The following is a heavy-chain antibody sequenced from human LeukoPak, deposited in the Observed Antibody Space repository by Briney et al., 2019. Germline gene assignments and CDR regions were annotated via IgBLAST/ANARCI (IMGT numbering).Heavy chain of an antibody. V-gene: IGHV4-59*01. CDR2: IYYSGST. CDR1: GGSINSYY. Sequence: PSETLSLTCTVSGGSINSYYWSWIRQPPGKGLEWIGNIYYSGSTNYNPSLKSRVTISADTSKNQFSLKLSSVTAADTAVYYCTRGSIAYYYMYVWGKGTTVTISS. CDR3: TRGSIAYYYMYV. J-gene: IGHJ6*03. D-gene: IGHD3-22*01.